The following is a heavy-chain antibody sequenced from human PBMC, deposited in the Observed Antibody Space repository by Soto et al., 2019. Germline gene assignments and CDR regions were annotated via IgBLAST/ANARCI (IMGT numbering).Heavy chain of an antibody. J-gene: IGHJ6*02. CDR1: GFTFSSYW. V-gene: IGHV3-7*02. Sequence: GGSLRLSCAASGFTFSSYWMSWVRQAPGKGLEWVANIKQDGSEKYYVDSVKGRFTISRDNAKNSLYLQVNSLRAEDTAVYYYAKRKEVYYYGMDVWGQGTTVTVSS. CDR2: IKQDGSEK. CDR3: AKRKEVYYYGMDV.